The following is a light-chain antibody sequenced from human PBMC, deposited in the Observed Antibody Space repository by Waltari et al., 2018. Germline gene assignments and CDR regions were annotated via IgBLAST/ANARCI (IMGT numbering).Light chain of an antibody. CDR1: RSITRY. J-gene: IGKJ1*01. V-gene: IGKV1-39*01. CDR3: QQSYDIPQT. Sequence: DIQMTQAPSSLSASVGERVTVTCRASRSITRYLHWYQHKAGTAPKLLIYAATNLQSGVSSRFSGSGSGTDFTLTITSLQPEDSATYYCQQSYDIPQTFGQGTKVEI. CDR2: AAT.